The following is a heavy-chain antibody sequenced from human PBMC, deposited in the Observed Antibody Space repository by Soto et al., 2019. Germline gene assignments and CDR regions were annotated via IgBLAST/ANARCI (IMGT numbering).Heavy chain of an antibody. Sequence: ASVKVSCKVSGCTLTELSMHWVRQAPGKGLEWMGGFDPEDGETIYAQKFQGRVTMTEDTSTDTAYMELSSLRSEDTAVYYCASYVVVSDPFTYWGQGTLVTVSS. D-gene: IGHD2-15*01. CDR3: ASYVVVSDPFTY. J-gene: IGHJ4*02. V-gene: IGHV1-24*01. CDR2: FDPEDGET. CDR1: GCTLTELS.